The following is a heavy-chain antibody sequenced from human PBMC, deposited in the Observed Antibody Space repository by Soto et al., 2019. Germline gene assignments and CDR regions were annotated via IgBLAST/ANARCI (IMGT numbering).Heavy chain of an antibody. CDR1: GDSVSTNSAT. CDR2: TYYRSKWYN. V-gene: IGHV6-1*01. J-gene: IGHJ4*02. Sequence: SQTLSLTCAISGDSVSTNSATWDWIRQSPSRGLEWLGRTYYRSKWYNDYAVSVKGQITINPDTSKNQFSLQLDSVTPADTAVYFCARDSPGYGDYVLFDYWGQGTRVTVSS. CDR3: ARDSPGYGDYVLFDY. D-gene: IGHD4-17*01.